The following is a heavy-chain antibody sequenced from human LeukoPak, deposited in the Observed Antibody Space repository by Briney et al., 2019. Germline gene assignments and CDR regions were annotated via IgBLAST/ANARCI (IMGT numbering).Heavy chain of an antibody. V-gene: IGHV1-2*02. CDR3: AGCGGDCYSGLGAFDI. D-gene: IGHD2-21*02. CDR1: GYTFTGYY. J-gene: IGHJ3*02. Sequence: GASVKVSCKASGYTFTGYYMHWVRQAPGQGLEWMGWINPNSGGTNYAQKFQGRVTMTRDTSISTAYMELSRLRSDDTAVYYCAGCGGDCYSGLGAFDIWGQGTMVTVSS. CDR2: INPNSGGT.